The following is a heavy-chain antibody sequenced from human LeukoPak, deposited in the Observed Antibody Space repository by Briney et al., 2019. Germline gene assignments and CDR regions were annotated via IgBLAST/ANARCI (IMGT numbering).Heavy chain of an antibody. CDR3: ARDLYSIAVAGGCDY. Sequence: PGRSLRLSCAASGFTFSSYAMHWVRQAPGKGLEWVAVISYDGSNKYYADSVKGRFTISRDNSKNTLYLQMNSLRAEDTAVYYCARDLYSIAVAGGCDYWGQGTLVTASS. CDR2: ISYDGSNK. J-gene: IGHJ4*02. V-gene: IGHV3-30*04. D-gene: IGHD6-19*01. CDR1: GFTFSSYA.